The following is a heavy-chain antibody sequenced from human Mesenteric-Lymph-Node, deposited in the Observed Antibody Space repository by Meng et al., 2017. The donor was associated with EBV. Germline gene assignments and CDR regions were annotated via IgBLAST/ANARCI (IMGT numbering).Heavy chain of an antibody. D-gene: IGHD5-24*01. V-gene: IGHV3-30*18. J-gene: IGHJ4*02. Sequence: QVQLVESXXGXVQRGXXLXXXXAASGFTFSNYGMHWVRQAPGKGLDWVAAISNDGSNKYYADSVKGRFTISRDNSKNSLYLQMNSLRAEDTAVYYCAKEKYRDAWYGDYWGQGTLVTVSS. CDR3: AKEKYRDAWYGDY. CDR2: ISNDGSNK. CDR1: GFTFSNYG.